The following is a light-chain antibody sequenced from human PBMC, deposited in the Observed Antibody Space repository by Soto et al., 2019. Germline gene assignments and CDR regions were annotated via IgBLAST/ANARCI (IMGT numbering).Light chain of an antibody. Sequence: EVVLTQSPGTLSLFPGERATLSCSASQSVTNSYLAWYQQKPGQAPRPLIYGISDRATGIPDRFSGSGSGTDFTLTISRLEPEDSAVYYCHQYGYSCTFGQGTKVEIK. CDR1: QSVTNSY. V-gene: IGKV3-20*01. CDR2: GIS. J-gene: IGKJ1*01. CDR3: HQYGYSCT.